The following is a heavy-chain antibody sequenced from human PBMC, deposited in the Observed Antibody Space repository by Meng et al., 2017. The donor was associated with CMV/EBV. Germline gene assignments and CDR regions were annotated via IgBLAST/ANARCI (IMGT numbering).Heavy chain of an antibody. V-gene: IGHV5-51*01. J-gene: IGHJ3*02. D-gene: IGHD3-3*01. CDR1: GYSFTSYW. CDR3: ARRAYYDFWSGLNPYDAFDI. CDR2: IYPGDSDT. Sequence: GESLKISCKGSGYSFTSYWIGWVRQMPGKGLEWMGIIYPGDSDTRYSPSFQGQVTISADKSISTAYLQWSILKASDTAMYYCARRAYYDFWSGLNPYDAFDIWGQGTMVTVSS.